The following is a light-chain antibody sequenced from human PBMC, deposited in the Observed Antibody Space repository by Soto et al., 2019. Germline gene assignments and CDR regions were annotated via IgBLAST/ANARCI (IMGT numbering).Light chain of an antibody. CDR1: SSDVGSYNL. V-gene: IGLV2-23*01. CDR2: EGT. Sequence: QSALTQPASVSGSPGQSITISCTGTSSDVGSYNLVSWYQHHPGKVPKLVIYEGTRRPSGISSRFSGSRSGSTASLTISGLQAEDEADYYCCSYAGSGTFYVFGTGTQLTVL. J-gene: IGLJ1*01. CDR3: CSYAGSGTFYV.